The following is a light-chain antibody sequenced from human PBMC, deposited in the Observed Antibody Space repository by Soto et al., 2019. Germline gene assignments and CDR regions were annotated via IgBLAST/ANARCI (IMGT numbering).Light chain of an antibody. CDR1: SSDVGSYNL. CDR2: EGS. Sequence: QSALTQPASVSGYPGQSITISCTGTSSDVGSYNLVSWYQQHPGKAPKLMIYEGSKRPSGVSNRFSGSKSGNTASLTISGLQAEDEADYYCCSYAGSSTLVLGGGTQLTVL. V-gene: IGLV2-23*01. CDR3: CSYAGSSTLV. J-gene: IGLJ2*01.